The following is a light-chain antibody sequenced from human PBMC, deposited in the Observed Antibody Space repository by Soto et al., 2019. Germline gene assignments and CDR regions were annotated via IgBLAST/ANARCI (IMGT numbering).Light chain of an antibody. CDR1: QSVNSN. J-gene: IGKJ2*01. CDR3: QQRSNWPPYT. CDR2: DAS. V-gene: IGKV3-11*01. Sequence: EIVLTQSPATLSLSPGERATLSCRASQSVNSNLAWYQQKPGQAPRLLIFDASNRATGIPARFSGSGSGTDFTLTISSLEPEDFAVYCCQQRSNWPPYTFGQGTKLEIK.